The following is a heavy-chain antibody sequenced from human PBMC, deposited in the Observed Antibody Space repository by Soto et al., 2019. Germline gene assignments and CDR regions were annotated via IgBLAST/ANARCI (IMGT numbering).Heavy chain of an antibody. J-gene: IGHJ6*03. V-gene: IGHV1-18*01. D-gene: IGHD3-3*01. Sequence: GASVKVSCKASGYTFTSYGISWVRQAPGQGLEWMGWISAYNGNTNYAQKLQGSVTMTTDTSTSTAYMELRSLRSDDTAVYYCARVDYYDFWSGSFPYMDVWGKGTTVTV. CDR3: ARVDYYDFWSGSFPYMDV. CDR1: GYTFTSYG. CDR2: ISAYNGNT.